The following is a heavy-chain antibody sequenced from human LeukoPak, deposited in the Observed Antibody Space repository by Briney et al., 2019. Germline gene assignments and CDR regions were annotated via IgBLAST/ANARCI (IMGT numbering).Heavy chain of an antibody. J-gene: IGHJ4*02. V-gene: IGHV3-23*01. Sequence: GGSLRLSCAASGFTFSSYAMSWVRQAPGKGLEWVSAISGSGGSTYYADSVKGRFTTSRDNSKNTLYLQMNSLRAEDTAVYYCAKATWLVRRGSWARDFDYWGQGTLVTVSS. CDR3: AKATWLVRRGSWARDFDY. CDR2: ISGSGGST. D-gene: IGHD6-19*01. CDR1: GFTFSSYA.